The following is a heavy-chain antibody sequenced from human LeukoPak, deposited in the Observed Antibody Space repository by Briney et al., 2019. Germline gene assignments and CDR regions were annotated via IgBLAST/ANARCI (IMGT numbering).Heavy chain of an antibody. J-gene: IGHJ4*02. CDR1: GFIFNTYW. CDR3: AKSGLGYSSGWYIDY. Sequence: GGSLRLSCEASGFIFNTYWIYWVRQAPGKGLEWVAVISYDGSNKYYADSVKGRFTISRDNSKNTLYLQMNSLRAEDTAVYYCAKSGLGYSSGWYIDYWGQGTLVTVSS. CDR2: ISYDGSNK. V-gene: IGHV3-30*18. D-gene: IGHD6-19*01.